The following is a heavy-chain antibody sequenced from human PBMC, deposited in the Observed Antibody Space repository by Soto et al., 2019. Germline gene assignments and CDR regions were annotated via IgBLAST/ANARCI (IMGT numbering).Heavy chain of an antibody. CDR3: VKSLSGYGPYWYSEL. Sequence: EVQLLESGGGLVQPGGSLRLSCAASGFTFGNYDMTWVRQAAGKGLEWVSSISRVGDSTYYADSVKGRFTISRDKSKNTLSLQMNSLRAKDTAIYYCVKSLSGYGPYWYSELWGRGTLVTVSS. V-gene: IGHV3-23*01. J-gene: IGHJ2*01. D-gene: IGHD5-18*01. CDR2: ISRVGDST. CDR1: GFTFGNYD.